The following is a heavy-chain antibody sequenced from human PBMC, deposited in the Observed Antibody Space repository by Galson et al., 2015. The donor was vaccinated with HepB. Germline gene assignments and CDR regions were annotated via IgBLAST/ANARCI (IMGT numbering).Heavy chain of an antibody. Sequence: PALVKPTQTLTLTCTFSGISLNTSGVGVGWIRQTPGKALDWLAFIYWDDAEHYSPSLKSRLTINKDISKHQVVLTMTNMDPVDTGKYYFANVITIFEVVSRMDFWGQGSAVTVSS. CDR2: IYWDDAE. J-gene: IGHJ4*02. D-gene: IGHD3-3*01. CDR3: ANVITIFEVVSRMDF. CDR1: GISLNTSGVG. V-gene: IGHV2-5*02.